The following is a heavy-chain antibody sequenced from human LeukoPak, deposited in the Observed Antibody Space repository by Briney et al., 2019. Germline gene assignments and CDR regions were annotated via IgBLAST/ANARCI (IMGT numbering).Heavy chain of an antibody. D-gene: IGHD2-15*01. V-gene: IGHV3-49*03. Sequence: GGSLRLSCTASGFTFGDYAMSWFRQAPGKGLEWVGCIRSKAYGGTTEYAASVKGRFTISRDDSKSIAYLQMNSLKTEDTAVYYCTRLRWQAANSRSWFDPWGQGTLVTVSS. CDR1: GFTFGDYA. CDR3: TRLRWQAANSRSWFDP. J-gene: IGHJ5*02. CDR2: IRSKAYGGTT.